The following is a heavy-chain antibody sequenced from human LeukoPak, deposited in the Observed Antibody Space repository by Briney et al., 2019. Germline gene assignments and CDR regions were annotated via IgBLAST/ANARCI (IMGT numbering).Heavy chain of an antibody. CDR2: IYYSGST. CDR3: ARVWGGTYYYDSSGYYQHFDY. J-gene: IGHJ4*02. Sequence: SETLSLTCTVSGGSVSSGSYYWSWIRQPPGKGLEWIGYIYYSGSTSYNPSLKSRVTISVDTSKNQFSLKLSSVTAADTAVYYCARVWGGTYYYDSSGYYQHFDYWGQGTLVTVSS. D-gene: IGHD3-22*01. V-gene: IGHV4-61*01. CDR1: GGSVSSGSYY.